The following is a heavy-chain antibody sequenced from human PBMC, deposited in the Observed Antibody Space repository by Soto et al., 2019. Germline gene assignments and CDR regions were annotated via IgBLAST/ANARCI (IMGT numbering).Heavy chain of an antibody. D-gene: IGHD3-10*01. CDR2: INAGNGNT. V-gene: IGHV1-3*01. Sequence: EASVKVSCKASGYTFTSYAMHWVRQAPGQRLEWMGRINAGNGNTKYSQKFQGRVTITRDTSASTAYMELSSLRSEDTAVYYCARDQLSRGDYYYYGMDVWGQGTTVTVSS. J-gene: IGHJ6*02. CDR1: GYTFTSYA. CDR3: ARDQLSRGDYYYYGMDV.